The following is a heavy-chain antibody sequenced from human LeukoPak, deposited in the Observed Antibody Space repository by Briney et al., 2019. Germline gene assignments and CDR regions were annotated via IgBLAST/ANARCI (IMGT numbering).Heavy chain of an antibody. CDR2: ISGSGGST. Sequence: SCKASGGTFSSYAMSWVRQAPGKGLEWVSAISGSGGSTYYADSVKGRFTISRDNSKNTLYLQMNSLRDEDTAVYYCAKSGVPRGYWGQGTVVTVSS. J-gene: IGHJ4*02. V-gene: IGHV3-23*01. CDR1: GGTFSSYA. CDR3: AKSGVPRGY. D-gene: IGHD3-10*01.